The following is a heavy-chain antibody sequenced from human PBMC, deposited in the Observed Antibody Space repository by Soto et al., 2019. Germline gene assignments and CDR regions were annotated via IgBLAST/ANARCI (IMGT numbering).Heavy chain of an antibody. CDR3: ARVRSAGYSSFSTSYGMDV. V-gene: IGHV4-4*02. J-gene: IGHJ6*02. Sequence: QVQLQESGPGLVKPSGTLSLTCAVSGGSISSSNWWSWVRQPPGKGLEWIGEIYHSGSTNYNPSLQSRVTISVDKSKNQFSLKLRSVTAADTAVYYCARVRSAGYSSFSTSYGMDVWGQGTTVTVSS. CDR1: GGSISSSNW. CDR2: IYHSGST. D-gene: IGHD6-13*01.